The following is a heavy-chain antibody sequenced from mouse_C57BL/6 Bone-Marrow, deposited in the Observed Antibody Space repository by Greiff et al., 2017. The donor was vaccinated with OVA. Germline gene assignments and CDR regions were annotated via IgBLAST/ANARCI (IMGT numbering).Heavy chain of an antibody. V-gene: IGHV1-69*01. CDR3: ARREY. Sequence: VQLQQPGAELVMPGASVKLSCKASGYTFTSYWMHWVKQRPGQGLEWIGEIDPSDSYTNYNQKFKGKSTLTVDKSSSTAYMQLSSLTSEDTAVYYCARREYWGQGTTLTVSS. CDR2: IDPSDSYT. J-gene: IGHJ2*01. CDR1: GYTFTSYW.